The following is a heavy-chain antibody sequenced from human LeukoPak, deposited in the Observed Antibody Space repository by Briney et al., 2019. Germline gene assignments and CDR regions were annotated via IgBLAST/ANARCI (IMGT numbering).Heavy chain of an antibody. CDR2: IIPIFGTA. D-gene: IGHD6-13*01. J-gene: IGHJ6*03. CDR3: ASYRSSSWYNGEANHYYYYMDV. Sequence: SVKVSCKASGGTFSSYAISWVRQAPGQGLEWMGRIIPIFGTANYAQKFQGRVTITTDESTSTAYMELSSLRSEDTAVYYCASYRSSSWYNGEANHYYYYMDVWGKGTTVTVSS. CDR1: GGTFSSYA. V-gene: IGHV1-69*05.